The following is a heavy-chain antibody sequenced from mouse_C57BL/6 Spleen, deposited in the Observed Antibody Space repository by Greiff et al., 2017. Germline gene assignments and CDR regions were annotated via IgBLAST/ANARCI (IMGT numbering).Heavy chain of an antibody. D-gene: IGHD2-3*01. V-gene: IGHV3-1*01. CDR2: ISYSGST. CDR1: GYSITSGYD. Sequence: EVQGVESGPGMVKPSQSLSLTCTVTGYSITSGYDWHWIRHFPGNKLEWMGYISYSGSTNYNPSLKSRISITHDTSKNHFFLKLNSVTTEDTATYYCARGRGSYDGPDYWGQGTSVTVSS. J-gene: IGHJ4*01. CDR3: ARGRGSYDGPDY.